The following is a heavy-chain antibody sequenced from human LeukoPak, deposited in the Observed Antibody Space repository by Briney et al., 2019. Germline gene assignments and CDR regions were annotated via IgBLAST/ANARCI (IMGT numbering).Heavy chain of an antibody. CDR3: AKGVEDIVVVVAASSVY. CDR1: GYTFTGYY. V-gene: IGHV1-8*03. Sequence: GASVKVSCKASGYTFTGYYMHWVRQAPGQGLEWMGWMNPNSGNTGYAQKFQGRVTITRNTSISTAYMELSSLRSEDTAVYYCAKGVEDIVVVVAASSVYWGQGTLVTVSS. CDR2: MNPNSGNT. J-gene: IGHJ4*02. D-gene: IGHD2-15*01.